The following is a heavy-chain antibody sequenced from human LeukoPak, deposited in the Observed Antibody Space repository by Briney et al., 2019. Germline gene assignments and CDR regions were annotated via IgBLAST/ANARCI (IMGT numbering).Heavy chain of an antibody. Sequence: SVKVSCKASGGTFSSYAISWVRQAPGQGLEWMGGIIPIFGTANYAQKFQGRVTITTDESTSTAYMELSSLRSEDTAVYYCARDHAPPYRVVVPAAKYNNWFDPWGQGTLVTVSS. CDR1: GGTFSSYA. J-gene: IGHJ5*02. CDR2: IIPIFGTA. V-gene: IGHV1-69*05. D-gene: IGHD2-2*01. CDR3: ARDHAPPYRVVVPAAKYNNWFDP.